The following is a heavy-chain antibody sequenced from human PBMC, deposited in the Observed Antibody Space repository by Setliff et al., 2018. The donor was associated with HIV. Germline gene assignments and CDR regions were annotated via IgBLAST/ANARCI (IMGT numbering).Heavy chain of an antibody. CDR3: ASEAWTSYRSSSGYYYYYMDV. CDR2: IYYSGTT. J-gene: IGHJ6*03. CDR1: GDSVSSASYY. D-gene: IGHD6-6*01. V-gene: IGHV4-61*01. Sequence: SETLSLTCTVSGDSVSSASYYWSWIRQPPGKGLEWIVYIYYSGTTKYNPSLNSRVTISVDTSKNQFSLKLSSVTAADTAVYYCASEAWTSYRSSSGYYYYYMDVWGKGSTVTVSS.